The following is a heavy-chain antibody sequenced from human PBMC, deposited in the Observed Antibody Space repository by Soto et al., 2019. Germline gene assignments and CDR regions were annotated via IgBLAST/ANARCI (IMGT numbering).Heavy chain of an antibody. V-gene: IGHV4-39*01. CDR2: MYYSGST. D-gene: IGHD3-9*01. CDR1: GGSISSTRSS. CDR3: ARLGMGFDWPRNAFDV. J-gene: IGHJ3*01. Sequence: PSETLSFTCDVSGGSISSTRSSWAWIRQPPGKGQEWIGSMYYSGSTYSNPSLKARITISGDTSKNQFSLKLTTVTAADTAVYYCARLGMGFDWPRNAFDVWGQGTMVTVS.